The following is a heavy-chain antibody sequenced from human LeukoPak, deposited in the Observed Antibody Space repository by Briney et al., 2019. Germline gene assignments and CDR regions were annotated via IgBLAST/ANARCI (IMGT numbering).Heavy chain of an antibody. CDR2: ISAYNGNT. CDR3: ARRQVAGTWGYYYYYMDV. Sequence: ASVKVSCKASGYTFTSYGISWVRQAPGQGLEWMGWISAYNGNTNYAQKLQGRVTMTTDTSTSTAYMELRSLRSDDTAVYYCARRQVAGTWGYYYYYMDVWGKGTTVTVSS. CDR1: GYTFTSYG. D-gene: IGHD6-19*01. V-gene: IGHV1-18*01. J-gene: IGHJ6*03.